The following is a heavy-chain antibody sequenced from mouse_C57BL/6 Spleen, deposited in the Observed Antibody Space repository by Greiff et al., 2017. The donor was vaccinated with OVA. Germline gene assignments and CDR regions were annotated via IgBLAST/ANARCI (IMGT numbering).Heavy chain of an antibody. CDR1: GYTFTDYY. V-gene: IGHV1-76*01. CDR3: ARGFRAMDY. J-gene: IGHJ4*01. Sequence: VQLQQSGAELVRPGALVKLSCKASGYTFTDYYINWVKQRPGQGLEWIARIYPGSGNTYYNEKFKGKATLTAEKSSSTAYMQLSSLTSEDSAVYFCARGFRAMDYWGQGTSVTVSS. CDR2: IYPGSGNT.